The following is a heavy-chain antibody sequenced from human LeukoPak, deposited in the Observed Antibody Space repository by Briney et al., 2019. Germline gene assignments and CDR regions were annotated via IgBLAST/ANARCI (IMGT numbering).Heavy chain of an antibody. D-gene: IGHD2-21*01. CDR3: GTSRVTCSDY. J-gene: IGHJ4*02. Sequence: RGSLRLSRVPSGITSKSNSTHRVRQAPGKGLVWVSRINSDGSITNYADSVKGRFTISRDNAKNTLYLQMNSLRADDTAVYYCGTSRVTCSDYWGEGTLVTVSS. CDR1: GITSKSNS. CDR2: INSDGSIT. V-gene: IGHV3-74*01.